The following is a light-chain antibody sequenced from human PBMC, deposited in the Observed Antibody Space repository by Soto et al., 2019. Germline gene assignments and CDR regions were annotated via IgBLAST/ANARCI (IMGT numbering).Light chain of an antibody. CDR2: AAS. CDR1: QNINSW. Sequence: DIQMTQSPSTLSASVGDRVTITCRASQNINSWLAWYQQKPGKAPKLLIYAASSLEKGVPARFGGSGSGTEFTLTISSLQPDDFATYYCQQYNVYSWTFGQGIKVDIK. J-gene: IGKJ1*01. V-gene: IGKV1-5*03. CDR3: QQYNVYSWT.